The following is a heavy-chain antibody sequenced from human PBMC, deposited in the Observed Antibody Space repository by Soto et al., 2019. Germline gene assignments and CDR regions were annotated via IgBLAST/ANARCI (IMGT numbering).Heavy chain of an antibody. CDR3: ARDRASNYGWFAP. V-gene: IGHV1-69*12. CDR1: GGTLSSYA. CDR2: IIPIFGTA. J-gene: IGHJ5*02. Sequence: QVQLVQSGAEVKKPGSSLKVSCKASGGTLSSYAISWVRQAPGQGLEWMGGIIPIFGTANYAQKFQGRVTITADESTSTAYMELSSLRSEDTAVYYCARDRASNYGWFAPWGQGTLVTVSS. D-gene: IGHD4-4*01.